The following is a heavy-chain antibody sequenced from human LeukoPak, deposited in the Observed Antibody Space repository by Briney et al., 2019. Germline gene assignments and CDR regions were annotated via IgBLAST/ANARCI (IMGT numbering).Heavy chain of an antibody. CDR1: GFTFSSYW. J-gene: IGHJ6*03. D-gene: IGHD1-26*01. CDR3: ARVRGSYRGYYYMDV. Sequence: PGGSLRLSCAASGFTFSSYWMSWVRQAPGKGLEWVANIKEDGSEKYDVDSVKGRFTISRDNAKNSLYLQMNSLRAEDTAVYYCARVRGSYRGYYYMDVWGKGTTVTISS. CDR2: IKEDGSEK. V-gene: IGHV3-7*01.